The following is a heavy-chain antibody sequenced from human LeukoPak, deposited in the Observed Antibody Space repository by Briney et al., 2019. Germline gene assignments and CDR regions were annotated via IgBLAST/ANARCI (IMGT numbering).Heavy chain of an antibody. CDR3: ARERYYDSNFDY. D-gene: IGHD3-22*01. Sequence: SETLSLTCTVSGGSISSYYWSWIRQPPGKGLEWIGYIYYSGSTNYNPSLKSRVTISVDTSKNQFSLKLSSVTAADTAVYYCARERYYDSNFDYWGQGTLVTVSS. J-gene: IGHJ4*02. V-gene: IGHV4-59*12. CDR2: IYYSGST. CDR1: GGSISSYY.